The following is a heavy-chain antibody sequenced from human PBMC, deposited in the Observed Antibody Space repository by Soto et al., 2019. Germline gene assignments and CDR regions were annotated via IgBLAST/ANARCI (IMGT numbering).Heavy chain of an antibody. J-gene: IGHJ4*02. CDR3: SRDYYGPGPD. D-gene: IGHD3-22*01. CDR1: GLTLSRYW. CDR2: IKEDGGKT. V-gene: IGHV3-7*04. Sequence: EVQLVESGGGLVQPGGSLRLSCVASGLTLSRYWMSWVRQAPGKGLGWVANIKEDGGKTYYVDSVKGRFTISRDNAKNSVYLQMNSLRVEDTAVYYCSRDYYGPGPDWGQGTLVIVSS.